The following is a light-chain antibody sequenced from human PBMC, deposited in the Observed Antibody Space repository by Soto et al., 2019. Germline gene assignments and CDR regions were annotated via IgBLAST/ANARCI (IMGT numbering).Light chain of an antibody. CDR1: QSVSSY. J-gene: IGKJ3*01. Sequence: EIVLTQSPATLSLSPGERATLSCRASQSVSSYLAGYQQKPGQAPRLLIYDASNRATGIPARFSGSGSGTDFTLTISSLEPEDFAVYYCQQRSNWITFGPGTKVDIK. CDR2: DAS. V-gene: IGKV3-11*01. CDR3: QQRSNWIT.